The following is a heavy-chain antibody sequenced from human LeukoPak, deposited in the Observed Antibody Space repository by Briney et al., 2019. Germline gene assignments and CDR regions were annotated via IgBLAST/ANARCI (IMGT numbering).Heavy chain of an antibody. Sequence: GASVKVSCKASGGTFSSYAISWVRQAPGQGLEWMGRIIPILGIANYAQKFQGRVTITADKSTSTAYMELSGLRSEDTAVYYCARVDNIRVDTAMHFDYWGQGTLVTVSS. D-gene: IGHD5-18*01. CDR2: IIPILGIA. V-gene: IGHV1-69*04. CDR3: ARVDNIRVDTAMHFDY. J-gene: IGHJ4*02. CDR1: GGTFSSYA.